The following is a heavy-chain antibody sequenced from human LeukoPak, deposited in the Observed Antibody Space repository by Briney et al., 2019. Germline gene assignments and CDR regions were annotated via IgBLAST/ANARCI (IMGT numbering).Heavy chain of an antibody. J-gene: IGHJ6*03. V-gene: IGHV4-4*07. CDR3: ARLKYYDSTGYSPGYYMDV. Sequence: SQSLSLICTVAAGSIINYYWSWIRQPAGAGMEWVGFIYVAGSTIYNPSLQSRLSMSVDPSKNQFSLRLTSVTAADTAVYYCARLKYYDSTGYSPGYYMDVWGKGITVTVSS. CDR2: IYVAGST. D-gene: IGHD3-22*01. CDR1: AGSIINYY.